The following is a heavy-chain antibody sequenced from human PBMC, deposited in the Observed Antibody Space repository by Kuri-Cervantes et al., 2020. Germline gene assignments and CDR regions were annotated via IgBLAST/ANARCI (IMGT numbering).Heavy chain of an antibody. CDR3: ARASYDFWSGYYPYYYYMDV. V-gene: IGHV4-4*02. CDR2: IYHSGST. D-gene: IGHD3-3*01. Sequence: GSLRLSCAVSGGSISSSNWWSWVRQPPGKGLEWIGEIYHSGSTNYNPSLKSRVTISVDTSKNQFSLKLSSVTAADTAVYYCARASYDFWSGYYPYYYYMDVWGKGTTVTVSS. J-gene: IGHJ6*03. CDR1: GGSISSSNW.